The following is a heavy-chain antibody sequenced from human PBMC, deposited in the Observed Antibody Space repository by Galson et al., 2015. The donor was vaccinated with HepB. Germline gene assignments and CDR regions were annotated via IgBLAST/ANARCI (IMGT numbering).Heavy chain of an antibody. J-gene: IGHJ6*02. Sequence: QSGAEVKKPGESLKISCKASGYTFTSYGISWVRQAPGQGLEWMGWISAYNGNTNYAQKLQGRVTMTTDTSTSTAYMELRSLRSDDTAVYYCARDRVAAVDIRGMDVWGQGTTVTVSS. D-gene: IGHD6-13*01. CDR3: ARDRVAAVDIRGMDV. V-gene: IGHV1-18*04. CDR1: GYTFTSYG. CDR2: ISAYNGNT.